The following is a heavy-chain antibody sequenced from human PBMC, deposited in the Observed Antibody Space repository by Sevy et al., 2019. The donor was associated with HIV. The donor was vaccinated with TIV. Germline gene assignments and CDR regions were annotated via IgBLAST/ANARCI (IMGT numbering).Heavy chain of an antibody. V-gene: IGHV1-69*13. Sequence: ASVKVSCKASGGIFRSYAISWVRQAPGQGLEWMGGIIPIFGTTNYAQKFQGRVTITADESTSTAYMEVSSLKSEDTAVYYCVRVGATATTLGWFDPWGQGTLVTVSS. CDR1: GGIFRSYA. D-gene: IGHD4-17*01. CDR2: IIPIFGTT. CDR3: VRVGATATTLGWFDP. J-gene: IGHJ5*02.